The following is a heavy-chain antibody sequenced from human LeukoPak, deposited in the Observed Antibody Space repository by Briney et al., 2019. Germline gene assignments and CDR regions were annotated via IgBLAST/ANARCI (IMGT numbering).Heavy chain of an antibody. V-gene: IGHV3-30*03. J-gene: IGHJ4*02. Sequence: GRSLRLSCAASGFNFNNYPMRWVRQAPAKGLEWVAVISYDGSSKFYADSVKGRFTISKDSAKSTLYLQMNSLTADDTARYDCARGAPNHYADSRFDYWGRGTLVTVSS. CDR3: ARGAPNHYADSRFDY. CDR1: GFNFNNYP. D-gene: IGHD4-17*01. CDR2: ISYDGSSK.